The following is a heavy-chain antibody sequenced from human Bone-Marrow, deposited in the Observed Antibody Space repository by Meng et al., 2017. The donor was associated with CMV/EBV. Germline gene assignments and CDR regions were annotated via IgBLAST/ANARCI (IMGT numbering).Heavy chain of an antibody. CDR1: GYSFTSYW. V-gene: IGHV5-51*01. J-gene: IGHJ4*02. CDR2: IYPGDSDT. Sequence: GESLKISCKGSGYSFTSYWIAWVRQMPGKGLEWMGIIYPGDSDTRYSPSFQGQVTISADKSISTAYLQWSSLKASDTAMYYCARGVWELQEGYYFDYWGQGTLVTLL. CDR3: ARGVWELQEGYYFDY. D-gene: IGHD1-26*01.